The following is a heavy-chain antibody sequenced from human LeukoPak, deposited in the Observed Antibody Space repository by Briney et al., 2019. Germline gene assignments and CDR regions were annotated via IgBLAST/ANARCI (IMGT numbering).Heavy chain of an antibody. CDR3: ARDEPGYGEFLLY. D-gene: IGHD3-10*01. CDR1: GFTFSNSA. J-gene: IGHJ4*02. V-gene: IGHV3-7*01. Sequence: GGSLRLSCAASGFTFSNSAMNWVRQAPGKGLEWVANINEDGSMKTYVDSLKGRFTISRDNTKNSMYLQMNSLRAEDTAVYYCARDEPGYGEFLLYWGQGTLVTVSS. CDR2: INEDGSMK.